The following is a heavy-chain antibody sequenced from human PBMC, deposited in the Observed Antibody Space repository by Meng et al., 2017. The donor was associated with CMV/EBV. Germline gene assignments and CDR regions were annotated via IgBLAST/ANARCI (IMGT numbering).Heavy chain of an antibody. CDR1: GFTFTSSA. D-gene: IGHD3-3*01. CDR2: INAYNGDT. J-gene: IGHJ4*02. CDR3: ARVGITMSGVVSHYDY. Sequence: ASVKVSCKASGFTFTSSAVQWVRQAPGQGLEWIGWINAYNGDTKYGQKVQGRVTMTTDTSTSTAYMELRILRSDDTAVYYCARVGITMSGVVSHYDYWGQGTLVTVPQ. V-gene: IGHV1-18*01.